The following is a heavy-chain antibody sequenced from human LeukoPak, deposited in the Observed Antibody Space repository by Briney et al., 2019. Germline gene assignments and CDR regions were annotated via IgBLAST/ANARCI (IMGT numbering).Heavy chain of an antibody. CDR3: ALEVYYSDNSAFDY. J-gene: IGHJ4*01. CDR1: GYIFTDYY. V-gene: IGHV1/OR15-1*01. Sequence: GASVKVSCKASGYIFTDYYMHWVRQAPGQELGWMGRINPNSGGTNYAQKFQGRVTMTRDTSISTAYTELSSLRSDDTAVYYCALEVYYSDNSAFDYWGQGTLVTVSS. D-gene: IGHD4-11*01. CDR2: INPNSGGT.